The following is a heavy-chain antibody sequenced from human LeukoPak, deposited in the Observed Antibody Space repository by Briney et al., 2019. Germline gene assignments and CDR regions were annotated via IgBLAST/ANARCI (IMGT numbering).Heavy chain of an antibody. Sequence: SETLSLTCAVYGGSFSGYYWSWVRQPPGKGLEWIGEINHSGSTNYNPSLKSRVTISVDTSKNQFSLKLSSVTAADTAVYYCARGGPGRDYYDSSGNGNYGMDVWGQGTTVTVSS. CDR2: INHSGST. J-gene: IGHJ6*02. CDR1: GGSFSGYY. CDR3: ARGGPGRDYYDSSGNGNYGMDV. D-gene: IGHD3-22*01. V-gene: IGHV4-34*01.